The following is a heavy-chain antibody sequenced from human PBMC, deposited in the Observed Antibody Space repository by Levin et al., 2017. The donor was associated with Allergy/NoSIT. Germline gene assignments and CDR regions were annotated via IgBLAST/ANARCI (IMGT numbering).Heavy chain of an antibody. V-gene: IGHV1-18*01. Sequence: ASVKVSCKASGYTFSSHGISWVRQAPGQGLEWMGWISTFNGNTKYAQKWQGRVTMTTDTSTNTAYMELRSLRADDTAVYYCARDLVTDYYFYYGMDVWGQGTTVTVSS. CDR2: ISTFNGNT. D-gene: IGHD2/OR15-2a*01. CDR1: GYTFSSHG. CDR3: ARDLVTDYYFYYGMDV. J-gene: IGHJ6*02.